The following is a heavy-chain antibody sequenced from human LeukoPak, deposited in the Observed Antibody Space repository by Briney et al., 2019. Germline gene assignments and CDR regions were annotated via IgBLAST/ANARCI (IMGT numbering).Heavy chain of an antibody. D-gene: IGHD3-16*01. CDR1: GGSISSGGYS. CDR3: ASVFGLEFDY. J-gene: IGHJ4*02. CDR2: IYHSGST. V-gene: IGHV4-30-2*01. Sequence: SETLSPTCAVSGGSISSGGYSWSWIRQPPGKGLEWIGYIYHSGSTYYNPSLKSRVTISVDRSKNQFSLKLSSVTAADTAVYYCASVFGLEFDYWGQGTLVTVSS.